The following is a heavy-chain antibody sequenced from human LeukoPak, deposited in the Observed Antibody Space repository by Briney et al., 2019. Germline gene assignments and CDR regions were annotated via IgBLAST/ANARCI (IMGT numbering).Heavy chain of an antibody. CDR1: GYTFTSYD. CDR2: INPNSGGT. D-gene: IGHD5-18*01. J-gene: IGHJ4*02. V-gene: IGHV1-2*06. Sequence: ASVKVSCKASGYTFTSYDTNWVRQAPGQGLEWMGRINPNSGGTNYAQKFQGRVTMTRDTSISTAYMELSRLRSDDTAVYYCARGDYSYGLDYWGQGTLVTVSS. CDR3: ARGDYSYGLDY.